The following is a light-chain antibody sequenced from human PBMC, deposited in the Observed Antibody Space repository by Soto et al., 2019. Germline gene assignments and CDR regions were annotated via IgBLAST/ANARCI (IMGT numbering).Light chain of an antibody. CDR2: ASS. CDR1: GLMSIY. Sequence: IQMTQTPTSLSASVGDTVTITCRASGLMSIYLNWYQQKPGQAPTLLIHASSTLQSGVPSRFRGHGSGTDFTLTIASLQPEDFATYYCQQSYNYPWTFGQGTKVE. J-gene: IGKJ1*01. CDR3: QQSYNYPWT. V-gene: IGKV1-39*01.